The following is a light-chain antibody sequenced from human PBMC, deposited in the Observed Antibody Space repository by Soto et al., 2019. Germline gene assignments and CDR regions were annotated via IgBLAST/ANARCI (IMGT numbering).Light chain of an antibody. CDR2: AAS. CDR1: QRISSS. Sequence: IQMTQSPSSLSASVGETITITFRASQRISSSLNWFQHSPGQPPKLLLFAASNLHAGVPPRFSGSGSGTSFSLTIRSLQPEDFATYYCQQSFNLPRTFGPGTKVDIK. J-gene: IGKJ1*01. V-gene: IGKV1-39*01. CDR3: QQSFNLPRT.